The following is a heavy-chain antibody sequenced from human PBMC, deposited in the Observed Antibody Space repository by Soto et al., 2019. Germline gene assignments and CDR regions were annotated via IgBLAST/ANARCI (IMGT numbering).Heavy chain of an antibody. CDR2: IFSTGTT. V-gene: IGHV4-39*01. CDR1: GDSISSSTYY. CDR3: ARHDYGDGFSY. Sequence: QLQLQESGPGLVKPSETLSLTCTVSGDSISSSTYYWGWIRRPPGKGLEWIATIFSTGTTHYNPSLRSRVTISVDTSKNQFSLTVRSVTAADTATYYCARHDYGDGFSYWGQGSQVTVSS. D-gene: IGHD4-17*01. J-gene: IGHJ4*02.